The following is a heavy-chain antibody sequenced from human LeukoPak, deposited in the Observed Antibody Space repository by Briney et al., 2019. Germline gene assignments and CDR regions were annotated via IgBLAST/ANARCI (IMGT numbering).Heavy chain of an antibody. Sequence: GTLSLTCTVSGGSITSANWWSWVRQSPGKGLEWVSYISSSGSTIYYADSVKGRFTISRDNAKNSLYLQMNSLRAEDTAVYYCARDRVVTTFGVLYYYMDVWGKGTTVTVSS. CDR2: ISSSGSTI. CDR3: ARDRVVTTFGVLYYYMDV. CDR1: GGSITSAN. V-gene: IGHV3-48*04. D-gene: IGHD2-21*02. J-gene: IGHJ6*03.